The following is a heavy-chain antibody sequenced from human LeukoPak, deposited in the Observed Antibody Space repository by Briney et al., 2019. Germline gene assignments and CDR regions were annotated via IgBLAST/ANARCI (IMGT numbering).Heavy chain of an antibody. J-gene: IGHJ4*02. V-gene: IGHV4-34*01. CDR1: GGSFSGYY. CDR3: ARGEDYYYDSSGYYSD. Sequence: PSETLSPTCAVYGGSFSGYYWSWIRQPPGKGLEWIGEINHSGSTNYNPSLKSRVTISVDTSKNQFSLKLSSVTAADTAVYYCARGEDYYYDSSGYYSDWGQGTLVTVSS. D-gene: IGHD3-22*01. CDR2: INHSGST.